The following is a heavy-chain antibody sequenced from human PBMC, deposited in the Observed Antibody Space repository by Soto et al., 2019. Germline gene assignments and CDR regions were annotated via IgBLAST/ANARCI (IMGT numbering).Heavy chain of an antibody. CDR2: TYISGST. D-gene: IGHD4-17*01. CDR1: GGSITSHY. CDR3: ASALLDYGDYYFDY. Sequence: PSETLSLTCTVSGGSITSHYWIWIRQSAGKGLEWIGRTYISGSTNYNPSLESRVTMSVDTSKNQFSLRLISVTAADTAVYYCASALLDYGDYYFDYWGQGILVTV. V-gene: IGHV4-4*07. J-gene: IGHJ4*02.